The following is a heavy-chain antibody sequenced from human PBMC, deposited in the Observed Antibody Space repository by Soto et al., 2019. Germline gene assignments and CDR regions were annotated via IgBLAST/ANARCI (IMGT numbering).Heavy chain of an antibody. J-gene: IGHJ6*02. CDR3: ARDHHSNYRYYYYYYGMDV. CDR1: GGSISSYY. Sequence: SETLSLTCTVSGGSISSYYWSWIRQPAGKGLEWIGRIYTSGSTNYNPSLKGRVTMSVDTSKNQFSLKLSSVTAADTAVYYCARDHHSNYRYYYYYYGMDVWGQGTTVTVSS. CDR2: IYTSGST. D-gene: IGHD4-4*01. V-gene: IGHV4-4*07.